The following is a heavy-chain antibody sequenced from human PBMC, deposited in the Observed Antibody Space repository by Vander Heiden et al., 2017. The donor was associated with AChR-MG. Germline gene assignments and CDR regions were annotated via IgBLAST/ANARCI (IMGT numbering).Heavy chain of an antibody. D-gene: IGHD5-12*01. CDR2: IRSKANSYAT. CDR1: GFTFSGYA. Sequence: EVQLVESGGGLVQPGGSLKLSCAASGFTFSGYAMHWVRQASGKGLEWVGRIRSKANSYATAYAASVKGRFTISRDDSKNTAYLQMNSLKTEDTAVYYCTRLTHHATYYYYMDVWGKGTTVTVSS. V-gene: IGHV3-73*02. J-gene: IGHJ6*03. CDR3: TRLTHHATYYYYMDV.